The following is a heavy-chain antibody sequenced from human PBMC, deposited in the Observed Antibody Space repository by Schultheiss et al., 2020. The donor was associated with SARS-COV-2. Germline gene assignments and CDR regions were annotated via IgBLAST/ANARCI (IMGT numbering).Heavy chain of an antibody. CDR1: GGSISSSRYS. J-gene: IGHJ4*02. V-gene: IGHV4-39*01. Sequence: SETLSLTCTVSGGSISSSRYSWGWIRQPPEKGLEWIGSIFYSGSAYYNPSLKSRVTISVDMSKSQFSLHLNSLTPEDTAVYYCARGLWRQLVYHFESWGQGTLVTVSS. D-gene: IGHD6-13*01. CDR3: ARGLWRQLVYHFES. CDR2: IFYSGSA.